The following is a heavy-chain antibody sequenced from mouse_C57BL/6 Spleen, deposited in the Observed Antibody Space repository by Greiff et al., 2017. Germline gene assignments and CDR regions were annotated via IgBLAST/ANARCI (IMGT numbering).Heavy chain of an antibody. V-gene: IGHV1-82*01. D-gene: IGHD4-1*01. Sequence: QVQLQQSGPELVKPGASVKISCKASGYAFSSSWMNWVKQRPGKGLEWIGRIYPGDGDTNYNGKFKGKATLTADKSSSTAYMQLSSLTSEDSAVYLCARVWDDWYFDVWGTGTTVTVSS. CDR3: ARVWDDWYFDV. J-gene: IGHJ1*03. CDR1: GYAFSSSW. CDR2: IYPGDGDT.